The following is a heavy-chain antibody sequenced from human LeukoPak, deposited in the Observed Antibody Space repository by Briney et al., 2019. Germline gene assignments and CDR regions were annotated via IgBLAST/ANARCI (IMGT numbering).Heavy chain of an antibody. CDR2: ISGSSGST. CDR1: GLTFSSYA. D-gene: IGHD2-15*01. Sequence: GGSLRLSCAASGLTFSSYAMSWVRQAPGKGLEWVSAISGSSGSTYYADSVKGRFNISRDNSKRTLCLQMNSLRAEDTALYYCAKLGPGYCSVGTCYSRWYYFDSWGQGTLVTVSS. J-gene: IGHJ4*02. CDR3: AKLGPGYCSVGTCYSRWYYFDS. V-gene: IGHV3-23*01.